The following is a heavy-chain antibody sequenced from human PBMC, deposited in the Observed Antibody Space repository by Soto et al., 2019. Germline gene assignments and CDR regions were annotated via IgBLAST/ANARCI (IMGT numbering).Heavy chain of an antibody. CDR1: GFDFPGFW. D-gene: IGHD2-21*02. CDR2: INHGGSET. CDR3: TRGGRDLAL. J-gene: IGHJ4*02. V-gene: IGHV3-7*04. Sequence: VQVVESGGTLVQPGGSLRLSCEVSGFDFPGFWMNWVRQAPGKGLEWVANINHGGSETNFLDSVKGRLTISRDNAKSTLSLQMNSLGVEDTSVYYCTRGGRDLALWGQGTVVIVSS.